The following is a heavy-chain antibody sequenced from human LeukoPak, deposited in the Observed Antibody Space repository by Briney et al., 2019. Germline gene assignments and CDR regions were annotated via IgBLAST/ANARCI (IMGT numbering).Heavy chain of an antibody. CDR2: IIPIFGTA. J-gene: IGHJ4*02. CDR1: GGTFSSYA. D-gene: IGHD6-13*01. CDR3: ASGVTAAADDY. V-gene: IGHV1-69*05. Sequence: GASVKVSCKASGGTFSSYAISWVRQAPGQGLEWMGGIIPIFGTANYAQKFQGRVTITTDESTSTAYMELSSLRSEDTAVYYCASGVTAAADDYWGQGTLVTVSS.